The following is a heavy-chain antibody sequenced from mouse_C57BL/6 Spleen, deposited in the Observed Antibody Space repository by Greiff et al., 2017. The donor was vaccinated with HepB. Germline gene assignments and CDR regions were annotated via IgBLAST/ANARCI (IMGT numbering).Heavy chain of an antibody. Sequence: VQLQQSGPELVKPGASVKISCKASGYAFSSSWMNWVKQRPGKGLEWIGRIYPGDGDTNYNGKFKGKATLTADKSSSTAYMQLSSLTSEDSAVYFWARSPYYGSLYYYAMDYWGQGTSVTVSS. V-gene: IGHV1-82*01. J-gene: IGHJ4*01. CDR3: ARSPYYGSLYYYAMDY. CDR1: GYAFSSSW. D-gene: IGHD1-1*01. CDR2: IYPGDGDT.